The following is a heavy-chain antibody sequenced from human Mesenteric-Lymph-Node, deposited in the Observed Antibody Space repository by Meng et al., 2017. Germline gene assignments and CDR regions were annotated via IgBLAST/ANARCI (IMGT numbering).Heavy chain of an antibody. V-gene: IGHV3-30-3*01. CDR1: GLSFNTNA. CDR3: MSEIRKAPTGTDY. D-gene: IGHD6-13*01. J-gene: IGHJ4*02. Sequence: QVQLVESGGGVVQPGRSLRLSCVASGLSFNTNALHWFRQAQGKGLEWVAVISYDGTNKYYADSVMGRFTISRDNSKSTLFLQMNSLRAEDTAMYYCMSEIRKAPTGTDYWGQGTLVTVSS. CDR2: ISYDGTNK.